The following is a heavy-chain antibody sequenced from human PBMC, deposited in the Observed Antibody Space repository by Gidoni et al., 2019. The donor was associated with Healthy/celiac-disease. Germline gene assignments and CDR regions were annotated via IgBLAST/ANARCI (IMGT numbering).Heavy chain of an antibody. J-gene: IGHJ4*02. V-gene: IGHV3-49*05. Sequence: EVQLVESGGGLVKPGRSLRLSCTASGFTFGAYAMSWFRQAPGKGLEWVGFIRSKAYGGTTEYAASVKGRFTISRDDSKSIAYLQMNSLKTEDTAVYYCTRGASQNYDILTGYYWGQGTLVTVSS. CDR1: GFTFGAYA. D-gene: IGHD3-9*01. CDR2: IRSKAYGGTT. CDR3: TRGASQNYDILTGYY.